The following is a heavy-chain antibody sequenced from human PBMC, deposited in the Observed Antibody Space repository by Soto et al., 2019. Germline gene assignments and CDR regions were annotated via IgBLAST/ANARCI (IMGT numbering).Heavy chain of an antibody. Sequence: PGGSLRLSCAASGFTFSSYAMSWVRQAPGKGLEWVSAISGSGGSTYYADSVKGRFTISRDNSKNTLYLQMNSLRAEDTAVYYCAEGGPGYYYDSSGSMPQFGWGQGTLVTVSS. CDR2: ISGSGGST. CDR3: AEGGPGYYYDSSGSMPQFG. J-gene: IGHJ4*02. V-gene: IGHV3-23*01. CDR1: GFTFSSYA. D-gene: IGHD3-22*01.